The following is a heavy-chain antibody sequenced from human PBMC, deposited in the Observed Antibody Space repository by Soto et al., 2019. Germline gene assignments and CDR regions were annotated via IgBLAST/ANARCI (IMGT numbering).Heavy chain of an antibody. CDR2: IWYDGSNK. D-gene: IGHD2-2*01. CDR1: GFTFSSYG. Sequence: VGSLRLSCAASGFTFSSYGMHWVRQAPGKGLEWVAVIWYDGSNKYYADSVKGRFTISRDNSKNTLYLQMNSLRAEDTAVYYCAREGQYCSSTSCYPNYYGMDVWGQGTTVTVS. CDR3: AREGQYCSSTSCYPNYYGMDV. V-gene: IGHV3-33*01. J-gene: IGHJ6*02.